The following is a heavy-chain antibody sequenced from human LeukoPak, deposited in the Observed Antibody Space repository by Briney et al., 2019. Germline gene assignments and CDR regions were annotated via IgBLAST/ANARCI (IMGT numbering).Heavy chain of an antibody. V-gene: IGHV4-59*01. D-gene: IGHD5-18*01. J-gene: IGHJ4*02. CDR2: IYYSGST. Sequence: SETLSPTCPVPGGPISSYYWSWIRQPPGKGLEWIGYIYYSGSTNYNPSLKSRVTISVDTSKNQFSLKLSSVTAADTAVYYCARGRTAMVFDYWGQGTLVTVSS. CDR1: GGPISSYY. CDR3: ARGRTAMVFDY.